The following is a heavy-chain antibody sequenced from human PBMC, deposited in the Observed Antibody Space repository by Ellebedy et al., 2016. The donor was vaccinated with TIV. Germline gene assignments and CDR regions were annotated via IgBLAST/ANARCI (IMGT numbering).Heavy chain of an antibody. D-gene: IGHD2-2*02. J-gene: IGHJ3*02. Sequence: SVKVSXXASGGTFSSYAISWVRQAPGQGLEWMGGIIPIFGTANYAQKFQGRVTITADESTSTAYMELSSLRSEDTAVYYCARPGLHHCSSTSCYTGGSAFDIWGQGTMVTVSS. CDR2: IIPIFGTA. CDR1: GGTFSSYA. V-gene: IGHV1-69*13. CDR3: ARPGLHHCSSTSCYTGGSAFDI.